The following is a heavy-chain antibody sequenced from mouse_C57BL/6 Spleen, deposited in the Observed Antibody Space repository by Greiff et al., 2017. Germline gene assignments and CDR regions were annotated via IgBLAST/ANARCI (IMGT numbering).Heavy chain of an antibody. J-gene: IGHJ3*01. D-gene: IGHD4-1*01. Sequence: EVKVVESGGGLVQPGGSLSLSCAASGFTFTDYYMSWVRQPPGKALEWLGFIRNKANGYTTEYSASVKGRFTISRDNSQSILYLQMNALRAEDSATYYCARSRWDGGFAYWGQGTLVTVSA. V-gene: IGHV7-3*01. CDR2: IRNKANGYTT. CDR1: GFTFTDYY. CDR3: ARSRWDGGFAY.